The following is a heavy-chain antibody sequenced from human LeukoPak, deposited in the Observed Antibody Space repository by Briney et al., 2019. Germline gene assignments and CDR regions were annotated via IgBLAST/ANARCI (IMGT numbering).Heavy chain of an antibody. CDR2: INWSGGST. CDR1: GFTVNSNY. D-gene: IGHD5-24*01. J-gene: IGHJ4*02. V-gene: IGHV3-20*04. CDR3: ARGWPQLGYFDY. Sequence: GGSLRLSCAASGFTVNSNYMSWVRQTPGRGLEWVSGINWSGGSTGYEDSVKGRFTVSRDNAKNSLYLHMNSLRAEDTALYYCARGWPQLGYFDYWGQGTLVTVSS.